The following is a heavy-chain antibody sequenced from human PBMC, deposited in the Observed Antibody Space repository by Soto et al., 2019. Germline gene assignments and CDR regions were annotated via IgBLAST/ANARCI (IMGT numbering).Heavy chain of an antibody. Sequence: ASVKVSCKASGYTFTGYYMHWVRQAPGQGLEWMGWINPNSGGTNYAQKFQGWVTMTRDTSISTAYMELSRLRSDDTAVYYCARGPRGVYYGSGSYYGYWGQGTLVTVSS. J-gene: IGHJ4*02. CDR3: ARGPRGVYYGSGSYYGY. V-gene: IGHV1-2*04. CDR1: GYTFTGYY. D-gene: IGHD3-10*01. CDR2: INPNSGGT.